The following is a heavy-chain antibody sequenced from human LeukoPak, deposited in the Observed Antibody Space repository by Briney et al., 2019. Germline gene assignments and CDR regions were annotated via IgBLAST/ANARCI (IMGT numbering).Heavy chain of an antibody. CDR3: AREGGGSYSGYVGFDY. CDR2: IYYIGNT. J-gene: IGHJ4*02. Sequence: SETLSLTCTVSGDSISSYYWSWIRQPPGKGLEWIGYIYYIGNTNYNPSLKSRVTISVDTSKNQFSLKLSSVTAADTAVYYCAREGGGSYSGYVGFDYWGQGTLVTVSS. CDR1: GDSISSYY. D-gene: IGHD5-12*01. V-gene: IGHV4-59*01.